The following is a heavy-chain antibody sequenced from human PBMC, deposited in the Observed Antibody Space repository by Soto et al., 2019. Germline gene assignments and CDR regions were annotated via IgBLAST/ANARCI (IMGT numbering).Heavy chain of an antibody. CDR1: GFTFNSYG. V-gene: IGHV3-21*01. Sequence: VQLVESGGGLVKPGGSLRLSCVASGFTFNSYGMNWVRQAPGKGLEWVSSISDSSSYINYADSVKGRFTISRDNAERSLYLQMNSLRAEDTAVYYCARHTYHDSWGQGTLVTVSS. J-gene: IGHJ4*02. D-gene: IGHD2-2*02. CDR3: ARHTYHDS. CDR2: ISDSSSYI.